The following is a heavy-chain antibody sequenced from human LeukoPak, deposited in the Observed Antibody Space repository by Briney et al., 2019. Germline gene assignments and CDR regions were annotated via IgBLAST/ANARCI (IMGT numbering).Heavy chain of an antibody. CDR1: GASITSHY. CDR3: ARYRRDGNYFLDF. V-gene: IGHV4-59*11. D-gene: IGHD4-17*01. J-gene: IGHJ4*02. Sequence: PSETLSLTCTVSGASITSHYWSWLRQPPGKGLEWIGYVYYTGSTNYNPSFKSRVTISIDTSKNQFSLKLTSVNAADTAVYFCARYRRDGNYFLDFWGQGTLVTVSS. CDR2: VYYTGST.